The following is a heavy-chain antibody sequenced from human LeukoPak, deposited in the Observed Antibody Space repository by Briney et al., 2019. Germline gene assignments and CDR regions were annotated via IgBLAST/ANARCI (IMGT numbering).Heavy chain of an antibody. V-gene: IGHV4-39*07. CDR2: INYSGST. CDR3: ARGYCSGGSCYSSYYYSYMDV. D-gene: IGHD2-15*01. Sequence: KASETLSLTCTVSGRSISSSSYYWGWLRQPPGRGLEWIGSINYSGSTYYNPSLKSRLTISVDRSKNQYSLKLSSATAADTAVYYCARGYCSGGSCYSSYYYSYMDVWGKGTTVTVSS. CDR1: GRSISSSSYY. J-gene: IGHJ6*03.